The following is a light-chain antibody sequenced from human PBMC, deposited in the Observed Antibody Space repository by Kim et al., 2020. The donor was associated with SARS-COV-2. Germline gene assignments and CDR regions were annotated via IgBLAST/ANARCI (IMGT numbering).Light chain of an antibody. Sequence: DIQMTQSPSTLSASVGDRVTITCRASQSISNSLAWYQQKPGKAPNLLIYDVSSLESGVPTRFSGSGSGTEFTLTISSLQPDDFATYYCQQYNGYHYTFGQGTKLEI. CDR2: DVS. CDR3: QQYNGYHYT. V-gene: IGKV1-5*01. CDR1: QSISNS. J-gene: IGKJ2*01.